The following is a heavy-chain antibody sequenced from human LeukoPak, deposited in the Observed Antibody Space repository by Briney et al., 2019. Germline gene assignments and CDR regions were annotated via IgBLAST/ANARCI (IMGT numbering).Heavy chain of an antibody. CDR2: IKRKTDGSTT. D-gene: IGHD2-15*01. Sequence: NPGGSLRLSCAAAGFTFSNAWMSWVRQAPGKGLEWVGRIKRKTDGSTTDYAAPVKGRFTISRDDSKNTLYLQMNSLRTEDTAVYYCTTDEIRRYCSGGSCPTYYFDYWGQGTLVTVSS. J-gene: IGHJ4*02. CDR3: TTDEIRRYCSGGSCPTYYFDY. V-gene: IGHV3-15*01. CDR1: GFTFSNAW.